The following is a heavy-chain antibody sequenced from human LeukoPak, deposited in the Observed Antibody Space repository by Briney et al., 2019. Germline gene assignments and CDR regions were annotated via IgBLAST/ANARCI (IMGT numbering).Heavy chain of an antibody. CDR2: INHSGST. CDR3: ARGWWTSNWFDP. Sequence: PSETLSLTCTVSGGSISSGGYYWSWIRQPPGKGLEWIGEINHSGSTNYNPSLKSRVTISVDTSKNQFSLKLSSVTAADTAVYYCARGWWTSNWFDPWGQGTLVTVSS. J-gene: IGHJ5*02. D-gene: IGHD2-8*02. CDR1: GGSISSGGYY. V-gene: IGHV4-39*07.